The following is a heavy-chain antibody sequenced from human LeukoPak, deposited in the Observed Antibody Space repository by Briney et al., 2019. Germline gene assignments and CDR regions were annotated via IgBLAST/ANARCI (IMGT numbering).Heavy chain of an antibody. D-gene: IGHD3-22*01. CDR2: ISYDGTNK. CDR1: GFTFSTYA. CDR3: AKEFGWQYYDSSGYYAGYFDY. J-gene: IGHJ4*02. V-gene: IGHV3-30*07. Sequence: HPGGSLRLSSAASGFTFSTYAIHWVRQAPGKGLEWVAVISYDGTNKNYADSVKGRFTISRDNSKNTLYLQLNSLRAEDTAVYYCAKEFGWQYYDSSGYYAGYFDYWGQGTLVTVSS.